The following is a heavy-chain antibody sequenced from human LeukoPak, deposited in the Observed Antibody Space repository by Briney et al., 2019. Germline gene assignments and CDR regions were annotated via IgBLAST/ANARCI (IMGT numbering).Heavy chain of an antibody. D-gene: IGHD6-13*01. CDR1: GFTFNYYW. Sequence: GGSLRLSCAASGFTFNYYWMNWVRQAPGKGLEWVANIKQGGSEIYYVDSVKGRFTISRDNAKNSLYLQMNSLRAEDTALYYCAKGSLGSWYFFDYWGQGTLVTVSS. V-gene: IGHV3-7*03. CDR3: AKGSLGSWYFFDY. J-gene: IGHJ4*02. CDR2: IKQGGSEI.